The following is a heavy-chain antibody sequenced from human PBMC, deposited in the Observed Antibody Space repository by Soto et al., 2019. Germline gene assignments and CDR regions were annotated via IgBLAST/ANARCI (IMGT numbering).Heavy chain of an antibody. D-gene: IGHD7-27*01. Sequence: WMHRISQAPGKGLVWVSRISSDGSGTNYADSVKGRFTISRDNAKNTLYLQMNSLRAVDTAVYFCAREISGDLYYWGQGTLVTVSS. CDR2: ISSDGSGT. V-gene: IGHV3-74*01. J-gene: IGHJ4*02. CDR3: AREISGDLYY. CDR1: W.